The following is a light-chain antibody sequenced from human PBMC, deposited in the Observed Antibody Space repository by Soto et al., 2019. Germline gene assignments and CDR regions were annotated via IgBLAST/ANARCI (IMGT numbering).Light chain of an antibody. CDR3: QQYQRYSQ. Sequence: DIQKTPAPSPPSASVGDRVTITCRASQSMDSWVAWYQQKPGKAPKLLIYKASSLESGVPSRFSGSGSGTEFTLTISSLQPDDFATYYCQQYQRYSQFGQGTKV. CDR2: KAS. V-gene: IGKV1-5*03. CDR1: QSMDSW. J-gene: IGKJ1*01.